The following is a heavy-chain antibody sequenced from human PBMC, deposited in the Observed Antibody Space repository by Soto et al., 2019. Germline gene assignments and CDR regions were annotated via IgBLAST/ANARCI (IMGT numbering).Heavy chain of an antibody. Sequence: SETLSLTCAVYGGSFSGYYWTWIRQPPGKGLEWIGYIYYSGSTSYNSSLKSRVTISVDTSKNQFSLKLSSVTAADTAVYYCASYDSSGRFDYWGQGTLVTVSS. D-gene: IGHD3-22*01. CDR3: ASYDSSGRFDY. CDR1: GGSFSGYY. J-gene: IGHJ4*02. CDR2: IYYSGST. V-gene: IGHV4-59*01.